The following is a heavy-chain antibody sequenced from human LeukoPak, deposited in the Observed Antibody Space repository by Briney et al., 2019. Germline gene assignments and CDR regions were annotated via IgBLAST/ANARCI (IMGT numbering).Heavy chain of an antibody. CDR3: AKATDAFDI. V-gene: IGHV3-9*03. J-gene: IGHJ3*02. CDR1: GFTFDDYA. Sequence: LRLSCAASGFTFDDYAMHWVRQAPGKGLEWVSGISWNSGSVGYADSVKGRFTISRDNAKNSLYLQMNSLRPEDMALYYCAKATDAFDIWGQGTMVTVSS. CDR2: ISWNSGSV.